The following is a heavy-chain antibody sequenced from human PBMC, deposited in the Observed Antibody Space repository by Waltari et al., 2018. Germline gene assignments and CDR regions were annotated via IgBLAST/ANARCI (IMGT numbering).Heavy chain of an antibody. CDR3: ARRSSGAYPDYYYGLDV. Sequence: QLQLQESGPGLVEPPETLSLTCSVSGGSISGNSYYWGWIRQPPGKGLAWIGSVHSCGTTSSHPSLKSRISISLYTTEHRFSLKLTSVTAADTAVYYCARRSSGAYPDYYYGLDVWGQGATV. D-gene: IGHD3-22*01. V-gene: IGHV4-39*02. CDR2: VHSCGTT. J-gene: IGHJ6*02. CDR1: GGSISGNSYY.